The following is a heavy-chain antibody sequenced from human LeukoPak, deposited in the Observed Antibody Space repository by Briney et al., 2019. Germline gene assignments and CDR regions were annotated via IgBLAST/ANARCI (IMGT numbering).Heavy chain of an antibody. J-gene: IGHJ3*02. V-gene: IGHV4-61*02. Sequence: SETLSLTCAVSGGSISSGGYSWSWIRQPAGKGLEWIGRIYTSGSTNYNPSLKSRVTMSVDTSKNQFSLKLSSVTAADTAVYYCARASNYDSSGYYYVGAFDIWGQGTMVTVSS. CDR2: IYTSGST. D-gene: IGHD3-22*01. CDR1: GGSISSGGYS. CDR3: ARASNYDSSGYYYVGAFDI.